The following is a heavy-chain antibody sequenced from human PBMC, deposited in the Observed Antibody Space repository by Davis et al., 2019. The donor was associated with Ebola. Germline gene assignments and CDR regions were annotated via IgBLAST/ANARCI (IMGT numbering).Heavy chain of an antibody. J-gene: IGHJ6*02. CDR2: VIPIIGIA. V-gene: IGHV1-69*04. CDR3: ARDEDQLPSYYYYGMDV. CDR1: GGTFSCYA. D-gene: IGHD2-2*01. Sequence: SVKVSCKASGGTFSCYAISWVRQAPGQGLEWMGTVIPIIGIANYAQKFQGRVTITADKSTSTAYMELSSLRSEDTAVYYCARDEDQLPSYYYYGMDVWGQGTTVTVSS.